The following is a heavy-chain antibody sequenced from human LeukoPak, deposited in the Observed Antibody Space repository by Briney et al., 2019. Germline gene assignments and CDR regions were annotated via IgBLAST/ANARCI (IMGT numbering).Heavy chain of an antibody. CDR1: GFTFTSYW. J-gene: IGHJ5*02. Sequence: GGSLRLSCAASGFTFTSYWMTWVRQAPGKGLEWVANIKQDGSEKYYVDSVRGRFTISRDNAQNSLSLQMNILRPQDTAVYYCARAYCRSTNCCYPSWGQGTLVTVSS. D-gene: IGHD2-2*01. CDR3: ARAYCRSTNCCYPS. V-gene: IGHV3-7*01. CDR2: IKQDGSEK.